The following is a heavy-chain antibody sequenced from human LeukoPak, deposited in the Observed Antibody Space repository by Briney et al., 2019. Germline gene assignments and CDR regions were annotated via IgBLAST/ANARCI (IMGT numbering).Heavy chain of an antibody. CDR3: ARGKKGAAGTGYFQH. D-gene: IGHD6-13*01. CDR2: INHSGST. Sequence: PSETLSLTCAVYGGSFSGYYWSWIRQPPGKELEWIGEINHSGSTNYNPSLKSRVTISVDTSKNQFSLKLSSVTAADTAVYYCARGKKGAAGTGYFQHWGQGTLVTVSS. J-gene: IGHJ1*01. CDR1: GGSFSGYY. V-gene: IGHV4-34*01.